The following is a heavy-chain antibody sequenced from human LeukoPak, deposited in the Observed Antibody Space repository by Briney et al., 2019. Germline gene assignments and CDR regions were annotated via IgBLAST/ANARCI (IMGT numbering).Heavy chain of an antibody. CDR1: GGSISSYY. CDR3: ASGDCTTTSCYDDGFDI. Sequence: SETLSLTCTVSGGSISSYYWSWLRQPAGKRLEWLGRIYTSGSTNYNPSLKRRVTMSVDTSKNQFSLKLSSVPAADTAVYYCASGDCTTTSCYDDGFDIWGQGTMVTVSS. CDR2: IYTSGST. J-gene: IGHJ3*02. V-gene: IGHV4-4*07. D-gene: IGHD2-2*01.